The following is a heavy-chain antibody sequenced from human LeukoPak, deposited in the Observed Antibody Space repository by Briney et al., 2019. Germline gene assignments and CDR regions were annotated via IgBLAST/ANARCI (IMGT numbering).Heavy chain of an antibody. CDR1: GFTFSTYW. V-gene: IGHV3-74*01. CDR3: ARGRYYLDS. Sequence: GGSLRLSCAASGFTFSTYWMHWVRQAPGKGLVWVSRFNSDGRSAYYADSVKGRFTISRGNAKNTLYLQMNSLRAEDTAVYYCARGRYYLDSWGQGTLVTVSS. J-gene: IGHJ4*02. D-gene: IGHD4-17*01. CDR2: FNSDGRSA.